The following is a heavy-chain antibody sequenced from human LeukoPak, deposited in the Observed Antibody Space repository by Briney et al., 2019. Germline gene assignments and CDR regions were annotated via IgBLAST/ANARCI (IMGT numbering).Heavy chain of an antibody. D-gene: IGHD1-26*01. CDR3: ARQSTLRSYYWGVWFDP. CDR2: IYYSGST. Sequence: NPSETLSLTCTVSGGSISSSSYYWGWIRQPPGKGLEWIGSIYYSGSTYYNPSLKSRVTISVDTSKNQFSLKLSSVTAADTAVYYCARQSTLRSYYWGVWFDPWGQGTLVTVSS. V-gene: IGHV4-39*01. CDR1: GGSISSSSYY. J-gene: IGHJ5*02.